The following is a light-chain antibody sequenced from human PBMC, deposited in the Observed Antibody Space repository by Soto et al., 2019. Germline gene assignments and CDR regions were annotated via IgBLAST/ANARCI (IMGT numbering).Light chain of an antibody. V-gene: IGKV3-20*01. CDR3: QQYGSSPPYT. Sequence: EIVLTQSPGTLSLSPGERATLSCRASQSVSSSYLAWYQQKPGQAPRLLIYGASSRATGIPDRFSGSGSGTDFTLTISRLEPADFAVYYFQQYGSSPPYTFGPGTKVDIK. J-gene: IGKJ3*01. CDR2: GAS. CDR1: QSVSSSY.